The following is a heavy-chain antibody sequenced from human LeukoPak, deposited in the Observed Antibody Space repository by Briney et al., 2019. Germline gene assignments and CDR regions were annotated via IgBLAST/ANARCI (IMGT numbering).Heavy chain of an antibody. V-gene: IGHV3-66*01. J-gene: IGHJ4*02. CDR2: IYSGGST. CDR3: ARDPTSKDYGDDPFDY. D-gene: IGHD4-17*01. CDR1: GFTFSAHA. Sequence: GGSLRLSCAASGFTFSAHAMIWVRQAPGKGLEWVSVIYSGGSTYYADSVKGRFTISRDNSKNTLYLQMNSLRAEDTAVYYCARDPTSKDYGDDPFDYWGQGTLVTVSS.